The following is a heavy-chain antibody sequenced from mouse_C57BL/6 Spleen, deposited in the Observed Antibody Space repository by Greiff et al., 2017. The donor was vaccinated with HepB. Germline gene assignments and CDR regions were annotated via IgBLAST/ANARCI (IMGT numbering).Heavy chain of an antibody. J-gene: IGHJ4*01. Sequence: EVQRVESGEGLVKPGGSLKLSCAASGFTFSSYAMSWVRQTPEKRLEWVAYISSGGDYIYYADTVKGRFTISRDNARNTLYLQMSSLKSEDTAMYYCTRDYGYEGYAMDYWGQGTSVTVSS. CDR3: TRDYGYEGYAMDY. V-gene: IGHV5-9-1*02. CDR1: GFTFSSYA. CDR2: ISSGGDYI. D-gene: IGHD2-2*01.